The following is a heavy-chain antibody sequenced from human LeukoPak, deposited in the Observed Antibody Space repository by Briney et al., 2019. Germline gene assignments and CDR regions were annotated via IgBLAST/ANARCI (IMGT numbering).Heavy chain of an antibody. CDR1: GFNFSRAE. J-gene: IGHJ4*02. Sequence: PGGSLRLSCAGSGFNFSRAEMNWVRQAPGKGLEWISYITSRGDVMYYADSVKGRFTISRDNAKNTLFLQMNSLRADDTAVYYCARVIRKYEGFFDSWGQGTLVTVSA. CDR3: ARVIRKYEGFFDS. CDR2: ITSRGDVM. D-gene: IGHD1-14*01. V-gene: IGHV3-48*03.